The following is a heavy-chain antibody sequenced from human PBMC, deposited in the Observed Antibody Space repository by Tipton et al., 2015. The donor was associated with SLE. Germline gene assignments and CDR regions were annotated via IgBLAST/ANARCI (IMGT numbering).Heavy chain of an antibody. J-gene: IGHJ4*02. V-gene: IGHV4-4*07. Sequence: TLSLTCAVSGASISVDSWSWIRQPAGTGLEWIGRLYSSGPTYYNPSLKSRVTMSVDSAKNHFSLKLTSVTAADTAVYYCARDGGYNSGRGFDYWGERTLVTVSS. CDR3: ARDGGYNSGRGFDY. CDR1: GASISVDS. CDR2: LYSSGPT. D-gene: IGHD6-19*01.